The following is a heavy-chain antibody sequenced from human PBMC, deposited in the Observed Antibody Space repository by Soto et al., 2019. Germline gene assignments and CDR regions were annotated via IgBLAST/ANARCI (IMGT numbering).Heavy chain of an antibody. Sequence: PGGSLRLSCAASGFTFTSYALSWVRQSPGKGLEWVSAISRTGENTHYADSVKGRFTMSRDNSRTTLYLQMNSLRAEDTAVYYCVKLRTDWVNDAFEMWGQGTKVTVSS. CDR1: GFTFTSYA. V-gene: IGHV3-23*01. J-gene: IGHJ3*02. CDR2: ISRTGENT. D-gene: IGHD3-9*01. CDR3: VKLRTDWVNDAFEM.